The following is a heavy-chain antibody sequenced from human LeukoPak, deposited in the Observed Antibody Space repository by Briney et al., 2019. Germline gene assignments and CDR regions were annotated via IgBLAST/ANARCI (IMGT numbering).Heavy chain of an antibody. CDR1: GFTFSSYW. CDR2: IKQDGSEK. J-gene: IGHJ3*02. CDR3: ASYGGNWRGAFDI. D-gene: IGHD4-23*01. Sequence: PGGSLRLSCAASGFTFSSYWMSWVRQAPGKGLEWVANIKQDGSEKYYVDSVKGRFTISRDNAKNSLYLQMNSLRAEDTAAYYWASYGGNWRGAFDIWGQGTMAPVSP. V-gene: IGHV3-7*01.